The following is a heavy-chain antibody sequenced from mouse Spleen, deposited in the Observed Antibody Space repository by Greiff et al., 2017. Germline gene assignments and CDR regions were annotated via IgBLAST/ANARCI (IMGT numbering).Heavy chain of an antibody. CDR1: GFTFSSYG. J-gene: IGHJ2*01. D-gene: IGHD2-5*01. CDR2: ISSGGSYT. Sequence: EVQLVESGGDLVKPGGSLKLSCAASGFTFSSYGMSWVRQTPDKRLEWVATISSGGSYTYYPDSVKGRFTISRDNAKNTLYLQMSSLKSEDTAMYYCARQDSNYFCFDYWGQGTTLTVSS. V-gene: IGHV5-6*01. CDR3: ARQDSNYFCFDY.